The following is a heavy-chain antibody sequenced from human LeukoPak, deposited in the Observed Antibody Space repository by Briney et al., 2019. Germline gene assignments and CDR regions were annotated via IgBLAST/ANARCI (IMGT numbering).Heavy chain of an antibody. J-gene: IGHJ6*02. V-gene: IGHV3-7*04. CDR1: GFTFSSYW. Sequence: GGSLRLSCAASGFTFSSYWMAWVRKAPGKGLEWVANIKQDGRDKYFMDSVKGRFTISRDNAQISLYLQMNRLRAEDTAVYYCARHKSDWLSTGSPMDVWGQGTTVTVSS. CDR3: ARHKSDWLSTGSPMDV. D-gene: IGHD3-9*01. CDR2: IKQDGRDK.